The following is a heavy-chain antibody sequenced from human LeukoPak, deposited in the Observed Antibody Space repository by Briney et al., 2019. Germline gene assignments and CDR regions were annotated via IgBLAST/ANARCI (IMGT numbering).Heavy chain of an antibody. CDR2: IYYSGST. CDR3: ARGEPLDY. V-gene: IGHV4-59*01. Sequence: SETLSLTCAVYGGSFSGYYWSWIRQPPGKGLEWIGNIYYSGSTNYNLSLKSRVTISVDTSKNQFSLKLSSVTAADTAVYYCARGEPLDYWGQGTLVSVSS. J-gene: IGHJ4*02. D-gene: IGHD1-14*01. CDR1: GGSFSGYY.